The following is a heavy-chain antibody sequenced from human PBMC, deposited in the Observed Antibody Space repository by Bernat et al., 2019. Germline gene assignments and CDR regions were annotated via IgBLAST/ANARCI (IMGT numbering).Heavy chain of an antibody. J-gene: IGHJ4*02. Sequence: QVQLQESGPGLVKPSQTLSLTCTVSGGSISSGGYYWSWIRHRPGKGLEWIVYIYYSGSTYYNPSLKSRVTISVDTSKNQFSLKLSSVTAADTAVYYCARESGSGYYYIFDYWGQGTLVTVSS. V-gene: IGHV4-31*03. CDR2: IYYSGST. D-gene: IGHD3-22*01. CDR3: ARESGSGYYYIFDY. CDR1: GGSISSGGYY.